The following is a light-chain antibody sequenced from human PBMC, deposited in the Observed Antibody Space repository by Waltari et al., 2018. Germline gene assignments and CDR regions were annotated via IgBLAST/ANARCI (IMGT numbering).Light chain of an antibody. CDR1: GLRSYY. Sequence: SSELTQDPAVSVALGQTVTITCQGNGLRSYYASWYQQRPGQAPILNMYDKNNRPSGVPDRFSGSNSDNTASLTITGAQAEDEASYYCHSRDASGDGGSFGGGTKLTVL. CDR3: HSRDASGDGGS. V-gene: IGLV3-19*01. J-gene: IGLJ2*01. CDR2: DKN.